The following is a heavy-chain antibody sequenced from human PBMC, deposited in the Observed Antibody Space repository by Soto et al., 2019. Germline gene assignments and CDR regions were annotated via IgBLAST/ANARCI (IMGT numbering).Heavy chain of an antibody. CDR3: ARGLIYGDYTSCFDP. CDR2: INHSGST. CDR1: GGSFSAYQ. D-gene: IGHD4-17*01. Sequence: QVQLQQWGAGLLKPSETLSLTCAVYGGSFSAYQWSWIRQPPGKGLEWIGEINHSGSTNYNPSLKSRITVSVDTSKNQVSLKRSSVTAADTAVYFCARGLIYGDYTSCFDPWGPGTLVTVSS. J-gene: IGHJ5*02. V-gene: IGHV4-34*01.